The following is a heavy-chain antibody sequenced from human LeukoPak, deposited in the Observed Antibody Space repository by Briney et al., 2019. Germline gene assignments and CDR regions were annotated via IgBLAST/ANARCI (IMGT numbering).Heavy chain of an antibody. CDR3: ASKNSGSYSYAFDI. CDR1: GYTFTSYG. CDR2: ISAYNGNT. Sequence: ASVEVSCKASGYTFTSYGISWVRQAPGQGLEWMGWISAYNGNTNYAQKLQGRVTMTTDTSTSTAYMELRSLRSDDTAVYYCASKNSGSYSYAFDIWGQGTMVTVSS. V-gene: IGHV1-18*01. J-gene: IGHJ3*02. D-gene: IGHD1-26*01.